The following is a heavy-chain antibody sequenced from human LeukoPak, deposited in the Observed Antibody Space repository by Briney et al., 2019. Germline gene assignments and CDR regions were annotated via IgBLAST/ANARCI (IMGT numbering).Heavy chain of an antibody. CDR3: ARTLGEWSAFDI. Sequence: HSGGSLRLSCAASEFTFSSYWMHWVRQAPGKGLVWVSRVNSDGSSTTYADSVKGRFTISRDNAKNTLYLQMNSLRVEDTAVYYCARTLGEWSAFDIWGQGTMVTVSS. CDR1: EFTFSSYW. J-gene: IGHJ3*02. CDR2: VNSDGSST. D-gene: IGHD3-10*01. V-gene: IGHV3-74*01.